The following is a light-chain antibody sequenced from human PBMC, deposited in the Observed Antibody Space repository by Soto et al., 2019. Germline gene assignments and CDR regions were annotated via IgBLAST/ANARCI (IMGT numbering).Light chain of an antibody. CDR2: DVT. J-gene: IGLJ1*01. V-gene: IGLV2-14*01. CDR3: SSYRSSSTPYV. CDR1: SSDVGGYNY. Sequence: QSALTQPASVSGSPGQSITISCTGTSSDVGGYNYVSWYQQHPGKAPKLIIYDVTNRPSGVSNRFSGSKSGNTASLTISGLQAEDEADYYCSSYRSSSTPYVFVTGTKLTVL.